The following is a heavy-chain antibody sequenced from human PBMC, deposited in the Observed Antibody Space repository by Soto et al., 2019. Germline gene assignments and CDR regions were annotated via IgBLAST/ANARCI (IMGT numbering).Heavy chain of an antibody. J-gene: IGHJ4*02. CDR3: AKDRRDSGYEPTDY. Sequence: EVQLLESGGGLVQPGGSLRLSCAASGFTFSSYAMSWVRQAPGKGLEWVSAISGSGGSTYYADSVKGRFTIPRDNSKNTLYLQMNSLRAEDTAVYYCAKDRRDSGYEPTDYWGQGTLVTVSS. CDR2: ISGSGGST. V-gene: IGHV3-23*01. D-gene: IGHD5-12*01. CDR1: GFTFSSYA.